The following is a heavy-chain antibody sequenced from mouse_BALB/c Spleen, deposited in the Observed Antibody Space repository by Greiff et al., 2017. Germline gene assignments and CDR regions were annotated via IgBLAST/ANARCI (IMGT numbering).Heavy chain of an antibody. J-gene: IGHJ3*01. CDR3: AREGDYRYSFAY. CDR2: ISSGGSYT. V-gene: IGHV5-9-4*01. Sequence: EVKLVESGGGLVQPGGSLRLSCATSGFTFSSYAMSWVRQSPEKRLEWVVEISSGGSYTYYPDTVTGRFTISRDNAKNTLYLEMSSLRSEDTAMYYCAREGDYRYSFAYWGQGTLVTVSA. D-gene: IGHD2-14*01. CDR1: GFTFSSYA.